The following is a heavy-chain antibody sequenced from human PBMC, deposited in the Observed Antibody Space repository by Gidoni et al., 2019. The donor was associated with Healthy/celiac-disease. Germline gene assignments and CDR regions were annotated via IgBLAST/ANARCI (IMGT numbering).Heavy chain of an antibody. CDR3: TTDSYDSSNYYYYYGMDV. CDR2: IKSKTDGWTT. CDR1: GFTFSNAW. Sequence: EVQLVESGGGLVKPGGSLRLSCAASGFTFSNAWLSWVRQAPGKGLEWVGRIKSKTDGWTTDYAAPVKGRFTISRDDSKNTLYLQMNSLKTEDTAVYYCTTDSYDSSNYYYYYGMDVWGQGTTVTVSS. D-gene: IGHD3-22*01. J-gene: IGHJ6*02. V-gene: IGHV3-15*01.